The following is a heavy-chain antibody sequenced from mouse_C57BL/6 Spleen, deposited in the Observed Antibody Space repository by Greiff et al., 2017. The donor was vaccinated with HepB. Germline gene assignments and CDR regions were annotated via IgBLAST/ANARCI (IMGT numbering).Heavy chain of an antibody. CDR1: GYTFTTYP. J-gene: IGHJ4*01. D-gene: IGHD2-4*01. CDR2: FHPYNDDT. CDR3: ARGDYYDYDVGAMDY. Sequence: QVQLQQSGAELVKPGASVKMSCKASGYTFTTYPIEWMKQTHGKSLEWIGNFHPYNDDTKYNEKFKGKATLTVEKSSSTVYLELSRLTSDASAVYYCARGDYYDYDVGAMDYWGQGTSVTVSS. V-gene: IGHV1-47*01.